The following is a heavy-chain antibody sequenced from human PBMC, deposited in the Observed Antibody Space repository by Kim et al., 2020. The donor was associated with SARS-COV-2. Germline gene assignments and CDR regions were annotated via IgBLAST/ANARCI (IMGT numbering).Heavy chain of an antibody. Sequence: TNYNPSLKSRVTMSVDTSNNHFSLNLYSVTAADTAVYFCARDSGYIDFWGQGTLVTVSS. J-gene: IGHJ4*02. D-gene: IGHD6-19*01. V-gene: IGHV4-4*06. CDR2: T. CDR3: ARDSGYIDF.